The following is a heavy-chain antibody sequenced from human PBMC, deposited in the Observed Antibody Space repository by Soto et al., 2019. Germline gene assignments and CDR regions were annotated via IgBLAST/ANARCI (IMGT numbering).Heavy chain of an antibody. J-gene: IGHJ6*02. CDR3: ARSPNSRYCSSTSCYNRFYYGMDV. CDR1: GYSFTSYW. V-gene: IGHV5-51*01. Sequence: GESLKISCKGSGYSFTSYWIGWVRQMPGKGLEWMGIIYPGDSDTRYSPSFQGQVTISADESISTAYLQWSSLKASDTAMYYCARSPNSRYCSSTSCYNRFYYGMDVWGQGTTVTVSS. CDR2: IYPGDSDT. D-gene: IGHD2-2*02.